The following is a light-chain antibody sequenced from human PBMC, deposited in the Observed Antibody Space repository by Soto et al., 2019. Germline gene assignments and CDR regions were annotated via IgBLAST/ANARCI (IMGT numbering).Light chain of an antibody. CDR3: HQTFTPPLT. CDR1: RYIDTY. Sequence: DIQMTQSPSSLSASVGDRVTITCRASRYIDTYLSWYQHKPGKVPNLLISDASSLQSGVPSRFSGGGSGTDFTLTITSLQSEDFATYYCHQTFTPPLTFGGGTKVEI. V-gene: IGKV1-39*01. CDR2: DAS. J-gene: IGKJ4*01.